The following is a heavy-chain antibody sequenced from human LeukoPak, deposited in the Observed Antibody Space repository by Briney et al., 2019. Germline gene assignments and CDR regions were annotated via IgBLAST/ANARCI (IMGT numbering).Heavy chain of an antibody. Sequence: VASVNVSCKASGGTFSSYAISWVRQAPGQGLEWMGGIIPIFGTANYAQKFQGRVTITADESTSTAYMELSSLRSEDTAVYYCAREAREYCTNGVCYASDYWGQGTLVTVSS. CDR2: IIPIFGTA. V-gene: IGHV1-69*13. D-gene: IGHD2-8*01. CDR3: AREAREYCTNGVCYASDY. J-gene: IGHJ4*02. CDR1: GGTFSSYA.